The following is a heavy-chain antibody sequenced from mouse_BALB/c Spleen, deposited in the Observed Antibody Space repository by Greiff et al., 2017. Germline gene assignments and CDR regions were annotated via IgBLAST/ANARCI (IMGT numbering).Heavy chain of an antibody. D-gene: IGHD2-1*01. Sequence: QVQLKESGPGLVAPSQSLSITCTVSGFSLTGYGVNWVRQPPGKGLEWLGMIWGDGSTDYNSALKSRLSISKDNSKSQVFLKMNSLQTDDTARYYCAREGGNYQFAYWGQGTLVTVSA. CDR1: GFSLTGYG. V-gene: IGHV2-6-7*01. J-gene: IGHJ3*01. CDR3: AREGGNYQFAY. CDR2: IWGDGST.